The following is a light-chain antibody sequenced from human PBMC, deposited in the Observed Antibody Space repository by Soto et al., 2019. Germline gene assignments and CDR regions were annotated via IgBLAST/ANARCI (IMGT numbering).Light chain of an antibody. J-gene: IGKJ4*01. CDR3: QQFSSYPLT. CDR2: DAS. Sequence: ELVLTQSPGTLSLSPGERATLSCRASQTVSNNYLAWYQQKPGQAPRLLIYDASSRATGIPDRFSGGGSGTDCTLTSSRLEPEDFAVYYCQQFSSYPLTFGGGTKVEIK. V-gene: IGKV3-20*01. CDR1: QTVSNNY.